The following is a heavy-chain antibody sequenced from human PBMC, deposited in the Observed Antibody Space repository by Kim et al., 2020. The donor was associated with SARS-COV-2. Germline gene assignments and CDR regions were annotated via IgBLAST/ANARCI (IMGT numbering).Heavy chain of an antibody. D-gene: IGHD5-12*01. CDR1: GGSISSSSYY. CDR2: IYYCGST. V-gene: IGHV4-39*01. Sequence: SETLSLTCTVSGGSISSSSYYWGWIRQPPGKGLEWIGSIYYCGSTYYNPSLKSRVTISVDTSKNQFSLKLSSVTAADTAVYYCARQSDSGYDYYYYYYY. J-gene: IGHJ6*03. CDR3: ARQSDSGYDYYYYYYY.